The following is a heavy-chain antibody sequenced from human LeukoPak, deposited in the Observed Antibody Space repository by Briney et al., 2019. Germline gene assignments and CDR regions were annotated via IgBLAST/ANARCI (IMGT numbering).Heavy chain of an antibody. D-gene: IGHD3-10*01. CDR3: AKDEYGSGSYFYYYYYGMDV. Sequence: GGSLRLSCAASGFTFSSYAMSWVRQAAGKGLEWVSAISGSGGSTYYADSVKGRFTISRDNSKNTLYLQMNSLRAEDTAVYYCAKDEYGSGSYFYYYYYGMDVWGQGTTVTVSS. V-gene: IGHV3-23*01. J-gene: IGHJ6*02. CDR2: ISGSGGST. CDR1: GFTFSSYA.